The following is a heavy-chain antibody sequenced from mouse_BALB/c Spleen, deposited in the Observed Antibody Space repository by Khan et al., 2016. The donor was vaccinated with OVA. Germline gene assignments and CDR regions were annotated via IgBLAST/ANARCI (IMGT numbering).Heavy chain of an antibody. J-gene: IGHJ3*01. D-gene: IGHD2-3*01. CDR2: IYPYNDAT. V-gene: IGHV1S136*01. CDR1: GYTFTSYV. CDR3: APVDGYYGSFAY. Sequence: EVQLQQSGPEVVKPGASVKMSCKASGYTFTSYVMHWVKQKPGQGLEWIGYIYPYNDATKYNEKFNGKATLTSDKSSSTAYMELSILTSEDSAVYYCAPVDGYYGSFAYWGQGTLVTVSA.